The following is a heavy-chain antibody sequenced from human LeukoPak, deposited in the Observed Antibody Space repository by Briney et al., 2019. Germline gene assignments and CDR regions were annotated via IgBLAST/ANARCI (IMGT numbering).Heavy chain of an antibody. D-gene: IGHD6-19*01. V-gene: IGHV3-30*03. CDR2: ISNDESNK. CDR1: GFTFSSSA. CDR3: ARRYSSGWYSYYYGMDV. Sequence: PGRSLRLSCAASGFTFSSSAMHWVRQAPGKGLEWVTVISNDESNKYYADSVKGRFTISRDNSKNTLYLQMNSLRAEDTAVYYCARRYSSGWYSYYYGMDVWGQGTTVTVSS. J-gene: IGHJ6*02.